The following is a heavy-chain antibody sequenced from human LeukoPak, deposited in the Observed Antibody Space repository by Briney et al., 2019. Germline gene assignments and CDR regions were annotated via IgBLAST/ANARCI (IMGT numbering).Heavy chain of an antibody. CDR3: ARVEMATRAFDI. D-gene: IGHD5-24*01. CDR1: GFTFSSYS. V-gene: IGHV3-21*01. CDR2: ISSSSSYI. J-gene: IGHJ3*02. Sequence: TGGSLRLSCAASGFTFSSYSMNWVRQAPGKGLEWVSSISSSSSYIYYADSVKGRFTISRDNAKNSLYLQMNSLRAEDTAVYYCARVEMATRAFDIWGQGTMVTVSS.